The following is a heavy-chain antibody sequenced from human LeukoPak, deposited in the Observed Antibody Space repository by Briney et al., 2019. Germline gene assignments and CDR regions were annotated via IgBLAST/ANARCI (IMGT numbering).Heavy chain of an antibody. Sequence: GGSLRLSCAASGFTFSTYEMNWVRQAPGKGLEWVSYISSCGITIYYADSVKGRFTISRDNAKNSLYLQMNSLRTEDTAVYYCARENYHDSSGLKWGQGTLVTVSS. CDR1: GFTFSTYE. V-gene: IGHV3-48*03. CDR3: ARENYHDSSGLK. J-gene: IGHJ4*02. D-gene: IGHD3-22*01. CDR2: ISSCGITI.